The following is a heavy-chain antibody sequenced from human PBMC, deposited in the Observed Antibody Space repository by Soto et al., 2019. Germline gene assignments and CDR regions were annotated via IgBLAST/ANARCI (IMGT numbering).Heavy chain of an antibody. D-gene: IGHD1-26*01. Sequence: ASVKVSCKASGYTFTDYYMHWVRQAPGRGLEWMGWINPKTGGTNYVQKFQGRVTMTRDTSITTAYMELSRLRSDDTAVYYCARDVVGSDYFDAWGQGTLVTVSS. CDR2: INPKTGGT. V-gene: IGHV1-2*02. CDR3: ARDVVGSDYFDA. J-gene: IGHJ4*02. CDR1: GYTFTDYY.